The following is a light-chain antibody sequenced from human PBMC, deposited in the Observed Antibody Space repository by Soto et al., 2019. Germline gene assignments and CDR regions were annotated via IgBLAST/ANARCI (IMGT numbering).Light chain of an antibody. CDR2: GAS. J-gene: IGKJ1*01. CDR3: QQYGSSPWT. Sequence: IMLEHSPGSLSLSPGEGASFSCRPSQSVSSSYLAWYQQKPGQAPRLLIYGASSRATGIPDRFSGSGSGTDFTLTISRLEPEDFAVYYCQQYGSSPWTFGQGTKVDIK. CDR1: QSVSSSY. V-gene: IGKV3-20*01.